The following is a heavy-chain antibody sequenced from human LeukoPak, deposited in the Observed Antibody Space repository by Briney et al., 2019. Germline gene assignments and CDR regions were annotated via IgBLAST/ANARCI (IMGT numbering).Heavy chain of an antibody. D-gene: IGHD4-17*01. Sequence: GGSLRLYCAASGFTFSDHYMDWVRQAPGKGLEWVGRTRNKANSYTTGYAASVKGRFTISRDDSKNSLYLQMNSLKTEDTAVYYCARVTRVTNLDYWGQGTLVTVSS. J-gene: IGHJ4*02. CDR3: ARVTRVTNLDY. CDR2: TRNKANSYTT. V-gene: IGHV3-72*01. CDR1: GFTFSDHY.